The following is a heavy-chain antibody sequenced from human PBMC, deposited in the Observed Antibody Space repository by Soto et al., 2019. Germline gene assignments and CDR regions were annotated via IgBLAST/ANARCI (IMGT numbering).Heavy chain of an antibody. CDR1: GYTFTSYY. J-gene: IGHJ6*02. Sequence: ASVKVSCKASGYTFTSYYMHWVRQAPGQGLEWMGIINPSGGSTSYAQKFQGGVTMTRDTSTSTVYMELSSLRSEDTAVYYCARAQVVAATAVKYYYYGMDVWGQGTTGTVS. CDR3: ARAQVVAATAVKYYYYGMDV. D-gene: IGHD2-15*01. V-gene: IGHV1-46*01. CDR2: INPSGGST.